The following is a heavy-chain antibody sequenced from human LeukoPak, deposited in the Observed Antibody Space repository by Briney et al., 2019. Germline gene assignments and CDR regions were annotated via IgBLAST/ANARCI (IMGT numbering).Heavy chain of an antibody. CDR3: GRYYVMDV. J-gene: IGHJ6*02. Sequence: AGGSLRLSCAASGFIFSNYAMSWVRQAPGKGLEWVSAIIASDGSTYYADSVKGRFTISRDNSKSTLYLQMNSLRAGDTAVYYCGRYYVMDVWGQGTSVTVSS. CDR1: GFIFSNYA. CDR2: IIASDGST. V-gene: IGHV3-23*01.